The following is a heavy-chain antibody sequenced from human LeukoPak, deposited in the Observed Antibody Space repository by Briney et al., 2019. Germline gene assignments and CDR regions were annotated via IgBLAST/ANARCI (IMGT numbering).Heavy chain of an antibody. CDR2: IHYSGST. J-gene: IGHJ4*02. CDR3: ARAYCGGDCYPFAPQFDY. V-gene: IGHV4-59*01. D-gene: IGHD2-21*02. CDR1: GGSISSYY. Sequence: SETLSLTCTVSGGSISSYYWSWIRQPPGKGLEWIGYIHYSGSTNYNPSLKSRVTISVDTSKNQFSLKLSSVTAADTAVYYCARAYCGGDCYPFAPQFDYWGQGTLVTVSS.